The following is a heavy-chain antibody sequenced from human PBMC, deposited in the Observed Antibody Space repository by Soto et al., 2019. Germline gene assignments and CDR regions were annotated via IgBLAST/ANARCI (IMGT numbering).Heavy chain of an antibody. D-gene: IGHD1-26*01. CDR2: IKYSGTT. CDR1: GGSISSSRCH. J-gene: IGHJ3*02. CDR3: AIHGITGRYYDAFDI. V-gene: IGHV4-39*01. Sequence: PSETLSLTCTVSGGSISSSRCHWGWIRQPPGKGLEWIASIKYSGTTFYNPSLKSRVTLSVDTSKNQFALKLSSVTAAETAVYYCAIHGITGRYYDAFDICGQGTMVTV.